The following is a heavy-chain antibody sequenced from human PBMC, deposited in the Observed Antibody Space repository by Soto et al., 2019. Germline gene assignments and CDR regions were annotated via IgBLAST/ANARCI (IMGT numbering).Heavy chain of an antibody. J-gene: IGHJ3*02. V-gene: IGHV3-11*06. CDR2: ISSSSSYT. CDR3: AREHCSGGSCYPGAFDI. CDR1: GFTFSDYY. D-gene: IGHD2-15*01. Sequence: GSLRLSCAASGFTFSDYYMSWIRQAPGKGLEWVSYISSSSSYTNYADSVKGRFTISRDNAKNSLYLQMNSLRAEDTAVYYCAREHCSGGSCYPGAFDIWGQGTMVTVSS.